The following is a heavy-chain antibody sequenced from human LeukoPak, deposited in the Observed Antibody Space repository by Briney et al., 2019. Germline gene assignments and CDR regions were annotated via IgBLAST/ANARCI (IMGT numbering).Heavy chain of an antibody. Sequence: SETLSLPCTVTGGSISSSSYYWGWIRQPPGKGLEWIGSIYYSGSTYYNPSLKSLVTISVDTSKNHFSLKLSSVTAADTAVYYCASASYDTSGYYEFDFWGQGTLVTVSS. CDR3: ASASYDTSGYYEFDF. CDR2: IYYSGST. D-gene: IGHD3-22*01. V-gene: IGHV4-39*02. CDR1: GGSISSSSYY. J-gene: IGHJ4*02.